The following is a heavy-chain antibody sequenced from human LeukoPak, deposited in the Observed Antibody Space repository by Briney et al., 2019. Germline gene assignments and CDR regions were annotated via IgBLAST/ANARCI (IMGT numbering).Heavy chain of an antibody. CDR1: GGTFSSYA. CDR3: ARPYGSGSLDY. J-gene: IGHJ4*02. CDR2: IIPILGIA. Sequence: SVKVSCKASGGTFSSYAISWVRQAPGQGLEWIGRIIPILGIANYAQKFQGRVTITADKSTSTAYMELSSLRSEDTAVYYCARPYGSGSLDYWGQGTLVTVSS. D-gene: IGHD3-10*01. V-gene: IGHV1-69*04.